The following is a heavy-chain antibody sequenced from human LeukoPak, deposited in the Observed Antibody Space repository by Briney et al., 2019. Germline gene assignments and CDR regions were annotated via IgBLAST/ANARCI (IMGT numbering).Heavy chain of an antibody. J-gene: IGHJ4*02. CDR2: INHSGST. Sequence: PSETLSLTCAVYGGSFSGYYWSWIRQPPGKGLEWIGEINHSGSTNYNPSLKSRVTISVDTSKNQFSLKLSSVTAADTAVYYCARGSRIAAAGNFDYWDQGTLVTVSS. D-gene: IGHD6-13*01. CDR1: GGSFSGYY. CDR3: ARGSRIAAAGNFDY. V-gene: IGHV4-34*01.